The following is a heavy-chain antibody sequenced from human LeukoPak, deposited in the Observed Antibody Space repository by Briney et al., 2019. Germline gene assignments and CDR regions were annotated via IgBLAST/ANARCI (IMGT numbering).Heavy chain of an antibody. V-gene: IGHV3-74*01. Sequence: GGSLRLSCTASGFAFSTYWMFWVRHVPGKGLVWVSQIDTDGASITYGDCAKGRFTTSTDNASKTLYLRMISLRVEDTAIYFCARGTATTAGIDYWGQGTLVTVSS. CDR1: GFAFSTYW. J-gene: IGHJ4*02. CDR2: IDTDGASI. CDR3: ARGTATTAGIDY. D-gene: IGHD1/OR15-1a*01.